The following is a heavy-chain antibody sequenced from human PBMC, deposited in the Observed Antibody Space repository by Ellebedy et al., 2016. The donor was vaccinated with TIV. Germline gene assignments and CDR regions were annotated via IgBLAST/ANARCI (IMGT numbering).Heavy chain of an antibody. CDR1: GFTFSGYY. CDR2: ISSSGHSM. D-gene: IGHD1-26*01. V-gene: IGHV3-11*01. Sequence: GESLKISCVVSGFTFSGYYMSWIRQAPGKGLEWIAYISSSGHSMHYADSVRDRFTISRDNAKNSLYLQMSSLRDDDAAVYYCSTGSYFGRGAWGQGTLVTVSS. CDR3: STGSYFGRGA. J-gene: IGHJ5*02.